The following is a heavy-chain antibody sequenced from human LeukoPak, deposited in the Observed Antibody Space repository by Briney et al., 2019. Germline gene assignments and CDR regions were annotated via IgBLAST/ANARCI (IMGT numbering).Heavy chain of an antibody. CDR1: GGSISSSSYS. V-gene: IGHV4-39*01. J-gene: IGHJ6*02. Sequence: SETLSLTCTVSGGSISSSSYSWGWIRQPPGKGLEWIGSIYYSGSTYYNPSLKSRVTISVDTSKNQFSLKLSSVTAADTAVYYCATHSVRGYGMDVWGQGTTVTVSS. D-gene: IGHD3-10*01. CDR3: ATHSVRGYGMDV. CDR2: IYYSGST.